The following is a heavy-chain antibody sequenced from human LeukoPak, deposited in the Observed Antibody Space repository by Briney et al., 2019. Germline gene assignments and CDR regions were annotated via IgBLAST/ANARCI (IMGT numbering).Heavy chain of an antibody. CDR3: AQAYYYDSSGYFDY. V-gene: IGHV3-43*01. Sequence: GGSLRLSCAASGFTLYDYTMHWVRQAPGKGLEWVSLISWVDDTTYYADSVKGRFTISRDNSKKSLYLQMNSLRAEDTAVYYCAQAYYYDSSGYFDYWGQGTLVTVSS. D-gene: IGHD3-22*01. J-gene: IGHJ4*02. CDR2: ISWVDDTT. CDR1: GFTLYDYT.